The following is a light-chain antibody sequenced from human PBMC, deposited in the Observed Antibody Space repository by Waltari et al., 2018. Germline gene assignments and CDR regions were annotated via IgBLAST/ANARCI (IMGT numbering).Light chain of an antibody. CDR3: SAYTSRGTLK. V-gene: IGLV2-14*03. CDR1: SDEIGAYSY. J-gene: IGLJ2*01. Sequence: QSALTQPASVSGSPGQSITISCTGTSDEIGAYSYVTWYHQRPGKVPKLIIYDLTERPSGVSTRFSCSKSGSAASLTVSGLQAEDECLFYCSAYTSRGTLKFGGGTSVTGL. CDR2: DLT.